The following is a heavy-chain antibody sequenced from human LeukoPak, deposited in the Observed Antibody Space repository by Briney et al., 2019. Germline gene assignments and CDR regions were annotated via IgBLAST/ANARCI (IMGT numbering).Heavy chain of an antibody. D-gene: IGHD1-26*01. CDR3: ARVGLQKVGLLGY. J-gene: IGHJ4*02. V-gene: IGHV1-2*02. CDR2: INPNSGGT. CDR1: GYTFTGYY. Sequence: ASVKVSCKASGYTFTGYYMHWVRQAPGQGLEWMGWINPNSGGTNYAQKFQGRVTMTRDTSISTAYMELSRLRSGDTAVYYCARVGLQKVGLLGYWGQGTLVTVSS.